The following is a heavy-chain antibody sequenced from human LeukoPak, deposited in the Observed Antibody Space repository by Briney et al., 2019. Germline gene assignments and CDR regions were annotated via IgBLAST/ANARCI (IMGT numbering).Heavy chain of an antibody. J-gene: IGHJ5*02. V-gene: IGHV7-4-1*02. CDR3: ARDMAARPYNWFDP. CDR2: INTNTGNP. CDR1: GYTFTSYA. D-gene: IGHD6-6*01. Sequence: ASVKVSCKASGYTFTSYAMNWVRQAPGQGLEWMGWINTNTGNPTYAQGFTGRFAFSLDTSVSTAYLQISSLKAEDTAVYYCARDMAARPYNWFDPWGQGTLVTVSS.